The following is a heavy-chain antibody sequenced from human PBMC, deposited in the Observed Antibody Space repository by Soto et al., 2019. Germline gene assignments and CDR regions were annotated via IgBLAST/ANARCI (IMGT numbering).Heavy chain of an antibody. CDR3: ARGDLGGFDI. Sequence: EVQLVESGGGLVQPGGSLRLSCAASGFTFNYYWMHWLRQAPGKGLLWVSRIHSDGSATNYADSVKGRFTISRDNAKNKVYLQMNGLRGEDTAVYYCARGDLGGFDIWGQGTMVTVSS. J-gene: IGHJ3*02. CDR1: GFTFNYYW. V-gene: IGHV3-74*01. D-gene: IGHD3-16*01. CDR2: IHSDGSAT.